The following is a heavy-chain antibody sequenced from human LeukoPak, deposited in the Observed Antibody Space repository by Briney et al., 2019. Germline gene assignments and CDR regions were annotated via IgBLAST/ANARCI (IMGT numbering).Heavy chain of an antibody. D-gene: IGHD3-3*01. CDR1: GGSFSGYY. Sequence: SETLSLTCAVYGGSFSGYYWSWIRQPPGKGLEWIGEINHSGSTNYNPSLKSRVTISLDTSKNQFSLKLRSVAAADTAVYYCARGGITIFGVVITDYFDCWGQGTLVTVSS. CDR2: INHSGST. J-gene: IGHJ4*02. V-gene: IGHV4-34*01. CDR3: ARGGITIFGVVITDYFDC.